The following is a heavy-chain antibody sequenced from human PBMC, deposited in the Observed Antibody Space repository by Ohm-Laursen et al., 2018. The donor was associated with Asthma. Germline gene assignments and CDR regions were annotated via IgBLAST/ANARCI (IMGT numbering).Heavy chain of an antibody. CDR2: ISYDGSNK. J-gene: IGHJ4*02. CDR3: ANLINTVTTMANFDY. V-gene: IGHV3-30*18. CDR1: GFTFSSYG. Sequence: SLRLSCAAPGFTFSSYGMHWVRQAPGKGLEWVAVISYDGSNKYYADSVKGRFTISRDNSKNTLYLQMNSLRAEDTAVYYCANLINTVTTMANFDYWGLGTQVTVTS. D-gene: IGHD4-17*01.